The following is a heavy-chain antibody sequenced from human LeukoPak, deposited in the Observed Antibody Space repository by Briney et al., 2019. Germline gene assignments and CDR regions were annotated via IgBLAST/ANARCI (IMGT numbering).Heavy chain of an antibody. CDR2: VSGSGGST. J-gene: IGHJ4*02. CDR1: GFTFSNYA. CDR3: ARDQEVAAPTIPAY. Sequence: GGSLRLSCAASGFTFSNYAMSWVRQAPGKGLEWVSGVSGSGGSTYYADSVKGRFTISRDDSKSTLYLQMNSLRAEDTAMYYCARDQEVAAPTIPAYWGQGTLVTVSS. V-gene: IGHV3-23*01. D-gene: IGHD5-24*01.